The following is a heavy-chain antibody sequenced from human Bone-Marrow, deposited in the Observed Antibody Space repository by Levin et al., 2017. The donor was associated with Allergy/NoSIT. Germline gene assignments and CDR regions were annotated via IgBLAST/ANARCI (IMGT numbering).Heavy chain of an antibody. Sequence: SQTLSLTCDVSGASFSNINYYWGWIRQPPGKGLEWIGSIHYSGNTYYNPSLRSRVSIFLDTSKNRFSLNLTSMTATDTAIYFCARHPGGYFDNWGQGTLVTVSS. CDR1: GASFSNINYY. CDR3: ARHPGGYFDN. J-gene: IGHJ4*02. CDR2: IHYSGNT. D-gene: IGHD3-10*01. V-gene: IGHV4-39*01.